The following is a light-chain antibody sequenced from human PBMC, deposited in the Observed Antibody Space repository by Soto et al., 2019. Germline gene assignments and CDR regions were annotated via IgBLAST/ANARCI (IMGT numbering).Light chain of an antibody. J-gene: IGKJ2*01. V-gene: IGKV3-15*01. CDR1: QSVSYY. CDR3: QQYNNCPGRA. Sequence: ETVMTQSPATLSVSPGERATLSCRTSQSVSYYLAWYQQKPGQAPRLLMYGASTRATGIPARFSGSGSVTEFTLTISSLQSEDFAVDYCQQYNNCPGRAFGQGTKLEIK. CDR2: GAS.